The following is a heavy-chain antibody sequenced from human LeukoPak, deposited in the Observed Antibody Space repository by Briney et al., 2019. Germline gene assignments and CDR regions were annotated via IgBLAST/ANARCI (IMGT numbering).Heavy chain of an antibody. D-gene: IGHD3-22*01. V-gene: IGHV3-33*06. CDR2: IWYDGSNK. CDR1: GFTFSSYG. Sequence: GRSLRLSCAASGFTFSSYGMHWVRQAPGKGLEWVAVIWYDGSNKYYADSVKGRFTISRDNSKNTLYLQMNSLRAEDTAVYSCAKGGGYWDYWGQGTLVTVSS. J-gene: IGHJ4*02. CDR3: AKGGGYWDY.